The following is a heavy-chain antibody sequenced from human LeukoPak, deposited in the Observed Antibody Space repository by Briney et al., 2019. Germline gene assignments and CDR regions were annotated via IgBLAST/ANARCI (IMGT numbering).Heavy chain of an antibody. Sequence: GDSLKISCKGSGYSFTSYWIGWVRQMPGKGLEWMGIIYPGDSDTRYSPSFQGQVTISADKSISTAYLQWSSLKASDTAMYYCATLWFGEYVGNDDAFDIWGQGSMVTVSS. CDR3: ATLWFGEYVGNDDAFDI. V-gene: IGHV5-51*01. D-gene: IGHD3-10*01. CDR1: GYSFTSYW. CDR2: IYPGDSDT. J-gene: IGHJ3*02.